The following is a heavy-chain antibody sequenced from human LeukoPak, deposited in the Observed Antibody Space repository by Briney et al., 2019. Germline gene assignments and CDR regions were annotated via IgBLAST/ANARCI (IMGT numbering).Heavy chain of an antibody. Sequence: WASVKVSCKASGYTFTIYYMHWVRQAPGQGLEWMGIINPSDGGTYYAENFQGRVTMTKDTSTSTVYMELSSLRSEDTAFYYCARGADDSSGFDPAEYFLPWGQGTLVTVSS. D-gene: IGHD3-22*01. J-gene: IGHJ1*01. CDR3: ARGADDSSGFDPAEYFLP. V-gene: IGHV1-46*01. CDR2: INPSDGGT. CDR1: GYTFTIYY.